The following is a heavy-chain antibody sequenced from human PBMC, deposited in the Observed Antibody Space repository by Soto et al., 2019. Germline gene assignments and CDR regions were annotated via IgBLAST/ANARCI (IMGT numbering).Heavy chain of an antibody. D-gene: IGHD4-17*01. CDR1: GFTFSSYA. V-gene: IGHV3-23*01. J-gene: IGHJ3*02. CDR3: AKDYGDYVGAFDI. Sequence: EVQLLESGGGLVQPGGSLRLSCAASGFTFSSYAMSWVRQAPGMGLEWVSSMYSGGTPYYADSVKGRFTISRDNSKNTLYLQMNSLRVEDTALYYCAKDYGDYVGAFDIWGQGTMVTVSS. CDR2: MYSGGTP.